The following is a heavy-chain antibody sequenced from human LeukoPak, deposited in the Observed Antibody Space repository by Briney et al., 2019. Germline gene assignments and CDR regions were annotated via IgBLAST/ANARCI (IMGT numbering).Heavy chain of an antibody. CDR2: IYYSGST. J-gene: IGHJ4*02. D-gene: IGHD5-12*01. V-gene: IGHV4-59*01. CDR1: GGSISSYY. Sequence: SSETLSLTCTASGGSISSYYWSWIRQPPGKGLEWIGYIYYSGSTNYNPSLKSRVTISVDTSKNQFSLKLSSVTAADTAVYYCARQYSGYEDFDYWGQGTLVTVSS. CDR3: ARQYSGYEDFDY.